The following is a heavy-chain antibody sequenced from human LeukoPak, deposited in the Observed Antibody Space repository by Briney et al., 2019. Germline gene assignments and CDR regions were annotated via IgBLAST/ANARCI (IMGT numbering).Heavy chain of an antibody. D-gene: IGHD5-18*01. Sequence: GGSLRLSCAASGFTFSSYAMSWVRQAPGKGLEWVSAISGSGGSTYYADSVKGRFTISRDNSKNTLFLQMISLRAEDTAVYYCAKAQQPDYFYMDVWGKGTTVTVSS. CDR2: ISGSGGST. CDR3: AKAQQPDYFYMDV. V-gene: IGHV3-23*01. CDR1: GFTFSSYA. J-gene: IGHJ6*03.